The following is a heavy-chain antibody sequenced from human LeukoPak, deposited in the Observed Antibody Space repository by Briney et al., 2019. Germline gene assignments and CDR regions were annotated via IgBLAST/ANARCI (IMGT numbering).Heavy chain of an antibody. D-gene: IGHD3-22*01. V-gene: IGHV1-69*05. J-gene: IGHJ4*02. Sequence: SVKVSCKASGYTFTSYYMHWVRQAPGQGLEWMGRIIPIFGTANYAQKFQGRVTITTDESTSTAYMELSSLRSEDTAVYYCAREKYYYDSSGYSEKPHFDYWGQGTLVTVSS. CDR2: IIPIFGTA. CDR1: GYTFTSYY. CDR3: AREKYYYDSSGYSEKPHFDY.